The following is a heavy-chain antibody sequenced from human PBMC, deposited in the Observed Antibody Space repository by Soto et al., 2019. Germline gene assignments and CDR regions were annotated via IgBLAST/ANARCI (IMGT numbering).Heavy chain of an antibody. V-gene: IGHV1-2*04. D-gene: IGHD3-10*01. CDR1: GYTFTGYY. CDR3: AGRGGAGSYYTPPDAFDI. CDR2: INPNSGGT. J-gene: IGHJ3*02. Sequence: ASVKVSCKASGYTFTGYYMHWVRQAPGQGLEWMGWINPNSGGTNYAQKFQGWVTMTRDTSISTAYMELSRLRSDDTAVYYCAGRGGAGSYYTPPDAFDIWGQGTMVTVSS.